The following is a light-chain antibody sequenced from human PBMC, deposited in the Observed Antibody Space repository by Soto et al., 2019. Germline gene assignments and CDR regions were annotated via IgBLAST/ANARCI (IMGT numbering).Light chain of an antibody. V-gene: IGKV1-39*01. CDR1: QSIGRN. CDR2: DAS. CDR3: QQSYSIPWT. Sequence: DIQMTQSPSSLSASVVDRVTISCLASQSIGRNLNWYQQKPGKAPKLLIYDASTLESGVPSRFSGSGSGTDFTLTISSLQPEDFATYYCQQSYSIPWTFGQGTKVDIK. J-gene: IGKJ1*01.